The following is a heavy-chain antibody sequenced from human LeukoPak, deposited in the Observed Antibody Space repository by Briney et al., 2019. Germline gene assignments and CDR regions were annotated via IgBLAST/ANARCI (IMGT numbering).Heavy chain of an antibody. V-gene: IGHV1-46*01. CDR1: GYTFTSYY. J-gene: IGHJ3*02. CDR3: ARYWLSAVWQGGWHAFDI. D-gene: IGHD2-8*02. Sequence: ASVKVSCKASGYTFTSYYMHWVRQAPGQGLEWMGIINPTTGDTTYAQKFQGRLTMTRDMSTSTVYMELSSLTSEDTAVVYCARYWLSAVWQGGWHAFDIWGQGTVVTVSS. CDR2: INPTTGDT.